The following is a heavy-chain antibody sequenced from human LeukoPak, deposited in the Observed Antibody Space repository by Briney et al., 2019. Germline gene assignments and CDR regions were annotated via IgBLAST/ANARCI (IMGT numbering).Heavy chain of an antibody. CDR3: ARDTDGLHY. CDR1: GFTFSAYW. Sequence: GGSLRLSCAASGFTFSAYWMHWVRQAPGKGLEWVSRISGDGTTISYADSVKGRFTISRDNAKNTLYLQMSSLRAEDTAVYYCARDTDGLHYWGQGALVTVSS. J-gene: IGHJ4*02. V-gene: IGHV3-74*01. D-gene: IGHD2-8*02. CDR2: ISGDGTTI.